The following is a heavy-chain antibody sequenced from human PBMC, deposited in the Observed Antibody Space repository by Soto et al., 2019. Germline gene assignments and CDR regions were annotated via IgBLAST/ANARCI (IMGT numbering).Heavy chain of an antibody. V-gene: IGHV3-23*01. CDR2: ISGSGGST. D-gene: IGHD3-22*01. J-gene: IGHJ4*02. CDR3: AKDTHYDSSGYPYYFDY. Sequence: PGGSLRLSCAASGFTFSSYAMSRVRQAPGKGLEWVSAISGSGGSTYYADSVKGRFTISRDNSKNTLYLQMNSLRAEDTAVYYCAKDTHYDSSGYPYYFDYWGQGTLVTVSS. CDR1: GFTFSSYA.